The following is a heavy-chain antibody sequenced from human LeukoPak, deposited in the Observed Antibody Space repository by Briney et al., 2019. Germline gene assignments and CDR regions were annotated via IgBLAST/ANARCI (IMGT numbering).Heavy chain of an antibody. CDR1: GFTFSSYW. Sequence: GGSLRLSCAASGFTFSSYWMHWVRQAPGKGLVWVSRINNDGTTTVYADSVRGRFTISRDNAENTLYLQMNSLRAEDTAVYYCAGGGVTTPTPYYYYYGMDVWGQGTTVTVSS. J-gene: IGHJ6*02. D-gene: IGHD3-16*01. V-gene: IGHV3-74*01. CDR3: AGGGVTTPTPYYYYYGMDV. CDR2: INNDGTTT.